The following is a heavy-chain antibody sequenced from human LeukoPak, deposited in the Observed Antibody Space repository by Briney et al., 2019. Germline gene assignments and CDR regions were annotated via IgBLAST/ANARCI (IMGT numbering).Heavy chain of an antibody. J-gene: IGHJ4*02. CDR1: GGSISSYY. D-gene: IGHD3-3*01. CDR3: ARTYDFWSGYRHYFDY. V-gene: IGHV4-59*08. CDR2: IYYSGST. Sequence: SETLSLTCTVSGGSISSYYWSWIRQPPGKGLEWIGYIYYSGSTNYNPSLKSRVTISVDTSKNQFSLKLSSVTAADTAVYYCARTYDFWSGYRHYFDYWGQGTLVTVSS.